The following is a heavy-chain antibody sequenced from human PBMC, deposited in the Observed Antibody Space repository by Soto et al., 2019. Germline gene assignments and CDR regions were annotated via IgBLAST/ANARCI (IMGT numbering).Heavy chain of an antibody. J-gene: IGHJ4*02. Sequence: EVQLVESGGGLVQRGGSLRLSCAASGFTFSPYWMSWVRQAPGKGLEWVAIIKDDGGDEHYLEAVRGRFTISRDNAKKSLYLAMNSLRVEDTAMYYCAGGSGWISDSWGQGTLVTVSS. V-gene: IGHV3-7*05. D-gene: IGHD6-19*01. CDR2: IKDDGGDE. CDR3: AGGSGWISDS. CDR1: GFTFSPYW.